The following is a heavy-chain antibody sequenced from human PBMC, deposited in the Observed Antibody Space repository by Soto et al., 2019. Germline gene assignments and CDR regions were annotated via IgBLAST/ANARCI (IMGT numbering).Heavy chain of an antibody. CDR3: ARAAAAAGRYFDY. J-gene: IGHJ4*02. CDR2: IYYSGST. V-gene: IGHV4-59*01. Sequence: LSLTCTVSGGSISSYYWSWIRQPPGKGLEWIGYIYYSGSTNYNPSLKSRVTISVDTSKNQFSLKLSSVTAADTAVYYCARAAAAAGRYFDYWGQGTLVTVSS. CDR1: GGSISSYY. D-gene: IGHD6-13*01.